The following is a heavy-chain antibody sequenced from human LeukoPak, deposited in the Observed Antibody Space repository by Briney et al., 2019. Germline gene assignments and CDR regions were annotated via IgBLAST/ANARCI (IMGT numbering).Heavy chain of an antibody. CDR2: IYYSGST. V-gene: IGHV4-39*07. CDR1: GGSISSSSYY. CDR3: ARDLFSPGYDFWSRNVPFMDV. J-gene: IGHJ6*03. Sequence: PSETLSLTCTVSGGSISSSSYYWGWIRQPPGKGLEWIGSIYYSGSTYYNPSLKSRVTISVDTSKNQFSLKLSSVTAADTAVYYCARDLFSPGYDFWSRNVPFMDVWGKGTTVTVSS. D-gene: IGHD3-3*01.